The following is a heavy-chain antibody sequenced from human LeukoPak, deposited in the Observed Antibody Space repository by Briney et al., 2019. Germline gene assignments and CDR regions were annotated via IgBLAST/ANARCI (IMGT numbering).Heavy chain of an antibody. D-gene: IGHD6-19*01. CDR3: AKDPYSSPYYGPGY. CDR1: GFTFSSYG. Sequence: RPGGSLRLSCAASGFTFSSYGMHWVRQAPGKGLEWVAFIRYDGSNKYYADSVKGRFTISRDNSKNTLYLQMNSLRADDTAVYYCAKDPYSSPYYGPGYLGQGTLVTVSS. CDR2: IRYDGSNK. V-gene: IGHV3-30*02. J-gene: IGHJ4*02.